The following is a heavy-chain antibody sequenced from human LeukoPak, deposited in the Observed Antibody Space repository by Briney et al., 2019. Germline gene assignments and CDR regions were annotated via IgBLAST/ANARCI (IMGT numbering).Heavy chain of an antibody. V-gene: IGHV4-30-4*01. D-gene: IGHD3-10*01. J-gene: IGHJ4*02. CDR2: IYYSGST. Sequence: TSETLSLTCTVSGGSISSGDYYWSWIRQPPGKGLEWIGYIYYSGSTYYNPSLKSRVTISVDTSKNQFSLKLSSVTAADTAVYYCARQSGSGYFDYWGQGTLVTVPS. CDR3: ARQSGSGYFDY. CDR1: GGSISSGDYY.